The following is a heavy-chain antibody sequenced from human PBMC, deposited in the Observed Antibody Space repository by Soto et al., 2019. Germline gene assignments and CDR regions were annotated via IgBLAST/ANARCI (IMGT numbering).Heavy chain of an antibody. D-gene: IGHD2-2*01. CDR2: INAGNGNT. CDR1: GYTFTSYA. CDR3: ARAWIVVVPAAMDV. J-gene: IGHJ6*04. Sequence: QVQLVQSGAEVKKPGASVKVSCKASGYTFTSYAMHWVRQAPRQRLEWMGWINAGNGNTKYSQKFQGRVTITRDTSASTAYMELSSLRSEDTAVYYCARAWIVVVPAAMDVCGKGTTVTVSS. V-gene: IGHV1-3*01.